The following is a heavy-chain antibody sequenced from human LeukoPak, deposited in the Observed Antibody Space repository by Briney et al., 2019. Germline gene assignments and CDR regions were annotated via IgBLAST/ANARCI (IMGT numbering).Heavy chain of an antibody. D-gene: IGHD6-19*01. CDR2: IYYSGST. CDR3: ARGNDWYTRGYFDY. Sequence: SETLSFTCTVSGGSISSYYWSWIRQPPGKGLEWIGYIYYSGSTNYNPSLKSRVTISVDTSKNQFSLKLSSVTAADTAVYYCARGNDWYTRGYFDYWGQGTLVTVSS. V-gene: IGHV4-59*01. J-gene: IGHJ4*02. CDR1: GGSISSYY.